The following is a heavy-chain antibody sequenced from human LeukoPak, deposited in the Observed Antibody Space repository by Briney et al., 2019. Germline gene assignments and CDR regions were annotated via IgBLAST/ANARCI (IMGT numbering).Heavy chain of an antibody. D-gene: IGHD6-13*01. Sequence: GGSLRLSCAASGFTFSDYYMSWVRQAPGKGLGWVSYISSSGSTIYYADSVKGRFTISRDNAKNSLYLQMNSLRAEDTAVYYCARDLAAARPHDAFDIWGQGTMVTVSS. CDR2: ISSSGSTI. CDR1: GFTFSDYY. V-gene: IGHV3-11*01. J-gene: IGHJ3*02. CDR3: ARDLAAARPHDAFDI.